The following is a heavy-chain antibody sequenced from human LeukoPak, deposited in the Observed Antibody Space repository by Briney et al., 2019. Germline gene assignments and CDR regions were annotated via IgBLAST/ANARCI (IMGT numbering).Heavy chain of an antibody. CDR3: ARVGLGGAFDI. V-gene: IGHV6-1*01. Sequence: SPTLSLTCAISGDSISSNSDVWYWIRQSPSRDLEWLGRTYYRSKWYNDYAVSVKIRITIKPDKSKNQFFLKLNSATPEDTAVDYCARVGLGGAFDIWGQGTMDTVSS. D-gene: IGHD2-15*01. CDR2: TYYRSKWYN. J-gene: IGHJ3*02. CDR1: GDSISSNSDV.